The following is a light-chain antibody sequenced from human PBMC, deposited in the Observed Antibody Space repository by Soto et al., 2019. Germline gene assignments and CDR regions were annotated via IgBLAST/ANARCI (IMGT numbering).Light chain of an antibody. Sequence: QSVLTQPPSVSGTPGQRVTISCSGSSSSIGSNTVNWYQQLPGTAPRLLIYSNDQRPSGVPDRFSGSKSGTSASLAISGLQSEDEADYYCAAWDDSLNALFGTGTKVTVL. J-gene: IGLJ1*01. CDR2: SND. V-gene: IGLV1-44*01. CDR1: SSSIGSNT. CDR3: AAWDDSLNAL.